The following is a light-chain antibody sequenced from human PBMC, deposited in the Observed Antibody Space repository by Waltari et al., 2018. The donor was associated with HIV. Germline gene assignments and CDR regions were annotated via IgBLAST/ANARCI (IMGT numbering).Light chain of an antibody. CDR2: GAS. V-gene: IGKV3-15*01. CDR1: QSVSIN. CDR3: QQYNNWPPWT. Sequence: EIMMTQSPATLSVSPGERATLSCRANQSVSINLAWYQQKPGQAPRLLIYGASTRATGIPARFSGSGSGTEFSLTISSLQSEDFALYYCQQYNNWPPWTFGQGTKVEIK. J-gene: IGKJ1*01.